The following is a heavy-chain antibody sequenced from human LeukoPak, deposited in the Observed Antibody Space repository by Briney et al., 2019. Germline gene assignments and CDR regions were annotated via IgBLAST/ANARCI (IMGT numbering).Heavy chain of an antibody. J-gene: IGHJ4*02. CDR2: IWYDGSNK. Sequence: GGSLRLSCAASGFTFSSYGMHWVRQAPGKGLEWVAVIWYDGSNKYYADSVKGRFTISRDNSKNTLYLQMNSLRAEDTAVYYCARDPRYSGSSADYWGQGTLVIVSS. CDR1: GFTFSSYG. CDR3: ARDPRYSGSSADY. D-gene: IGHD1-26*01. V-gene: IGHV3-33*01.